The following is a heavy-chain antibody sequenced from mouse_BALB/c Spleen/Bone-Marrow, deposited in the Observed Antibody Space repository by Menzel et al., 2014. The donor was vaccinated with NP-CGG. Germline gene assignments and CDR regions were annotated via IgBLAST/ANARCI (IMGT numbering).Heavy chain of an antibody. J-gene: IGHJ2*01. Sequence: SGLDLVRRGVSVKLSCKGSGYTFTDYAMHWVKQSHAKSLEWIGGISTYCGNTNYNQKFKGKATMSVDKSSSTAYMELARLTSEDSAIYYCARSNYGSSYVFGYWNHSTTLAISS. CDR1: GYTFTDYA. CDR3: ARSNYGSSYVFGY. CDR2: ISTYCGNT. V-gene: IGHV1-67*01. D-gene: IGHD1-1*01.